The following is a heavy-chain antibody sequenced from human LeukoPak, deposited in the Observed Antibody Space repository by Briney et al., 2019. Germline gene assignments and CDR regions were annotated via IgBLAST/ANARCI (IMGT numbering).Heavy chain of an antibody. CDR2: ITAYNGNT. V-gene: IGHV1-18*01. D-gene: IGHD3-3*01. CDR1: GYTFTSYG. J-gene: IGHJ4*02. Sequence: ASVKVSCKASGYTFTSYGISWVRQAPGQGLEWMGWITAYNGNTNYAEKVQDRVTMTTDTSTSTAYMELTSLTSDDTAVYYCARFWSGYLPDYWGQGTRVTVSS. CDR3: ARFWSGYLPDY.